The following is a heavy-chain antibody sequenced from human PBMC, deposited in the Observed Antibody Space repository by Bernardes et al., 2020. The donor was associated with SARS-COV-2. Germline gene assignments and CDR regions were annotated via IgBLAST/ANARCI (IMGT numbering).Heavy chain of an antibody. CDR3: AKDRGAGSRAFDV. Sequence: GGSLRLSCAASGFTFSAYWMHWVRQVPGLGLVWVSRIDFDGSITHYADSVKGRFTISRDNAKNTFYLQMNSLRAEDKAIYYCAKDRGAGSRAFDVWGQGSMVTVSS. D-gene: IGHD1-26*01. J-gene: IGHJ3*01. V-gene: IGHV3-74*01. CDR2: IDFDGSIT. CDR1: GFTFSAYW.